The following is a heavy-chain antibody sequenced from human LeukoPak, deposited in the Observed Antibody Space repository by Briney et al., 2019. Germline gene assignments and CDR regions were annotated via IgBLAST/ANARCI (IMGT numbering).Heavy chain of an antibody. D-gene: IGHD3-9*01. Sequence: GSLRLSCVASGFTFTNYAMSWVRLAPGKGLEWVSAITGSDGSSYYADSVKGRFTISRDNSKNTLYLQVNSLRAEDTAVYYCAKWGDYDILTGYYVPDYWGQGTLATVSS. V-gene: IGHV3-23*01. CDR2: ITGSDGSS. J-gene: IGHJ4*02. CDR1: GFTFTNYA. CDR3: AKWGDYDILTGYYVPDY.